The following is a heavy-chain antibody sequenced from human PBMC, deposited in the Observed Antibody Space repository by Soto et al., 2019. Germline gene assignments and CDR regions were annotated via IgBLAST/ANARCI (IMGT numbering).Heavy chain of an antibody. CDR3: ARDYDSSGYRVDINDY. CDR2: ISAYNGNT. V-gene: IGHV1-18*01. Sequence: VASVKVSCKASGYTFTSYGISWVRQAPGQGLEWMGWISAYNGNTNYAQKLQGRVTMTTDTSTSTAYMELRSLRSDDTAVYYCARDYDSSGYRVDINDYWGQGTLVTVSS. CDR1: GYTFTSYG. J-gene: IGHJ4*02. D-gene: IGHD3-22*01.